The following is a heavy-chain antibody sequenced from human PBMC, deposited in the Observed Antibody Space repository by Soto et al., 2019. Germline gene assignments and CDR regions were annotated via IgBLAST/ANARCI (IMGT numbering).Heavy chain of an antibody. D-gene: IGHD1-26*01. CDR3: AHAYGGRSLY. CDR1: GFSLPTDRVG. J-gene: IGHJ4*02. V-gene: IGHV2-5*02. Sequence: QITLKESGPTLVKPTQTLTLTCTFSGFSLPTDRVGVGWIRQPPGKALEWLAVIYWDDTKTYRPSLKSRLTLXXDTSKNQVALTMTDMDPVDTATYYWAHAYGGRSLYWGQGTLVTVSS. CDR2: IYWDDTK.